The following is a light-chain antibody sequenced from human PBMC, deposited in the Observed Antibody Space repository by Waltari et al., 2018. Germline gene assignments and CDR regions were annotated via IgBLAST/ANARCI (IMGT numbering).Light chain of an antibody. CDR1: TSTIGHHY. CDR2: GND. J-gene: IGLJ2*01. CDR3: GTWDNTLSAV. Sequence: QSVLTQPPSVSAAPGQKVTISCSGSTSTIGHHYVTWYQQFPGAAPKVLIYGNDKRTTGIPDRFSGSKSGTSATLEITGLQTGDEADYYCGTWDNTLSAVFGGGTKVTVL. V-gene: IGLV1-51*02.